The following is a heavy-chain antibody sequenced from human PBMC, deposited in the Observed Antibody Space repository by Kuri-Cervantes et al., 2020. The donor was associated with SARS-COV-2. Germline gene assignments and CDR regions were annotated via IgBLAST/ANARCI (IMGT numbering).Heavy chain of an antibody. CDR1: GGSISSYY. Sequence: GSLRLSCTVSGGSISSYYWSWIRQPPGKGLEWIGYIYYSGSTNHNPSLKSRVTISVDTSKNQFSLKLSSVTAADTAVYYCARDSSGYYYYGMDVWGQGTTVTVSS. CDR2: IYYSGST. D-gene: IGHD3-3*01. V-gene: IGHV4-59*01. CDR3: ARDSSGYYYYGMDV. J-gene: IGHJ6*02.